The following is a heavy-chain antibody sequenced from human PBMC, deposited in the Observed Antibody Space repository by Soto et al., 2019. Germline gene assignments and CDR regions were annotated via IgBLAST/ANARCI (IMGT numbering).Heavy chain of an antibody. CDR1: GFTFSSYS. D-gene: IGHD1-7*01. CDR2: IKQDGSEK. CDR3: ARDWEVTGTTMVLDAFDI. V-gene: IGHV3-7*01. Sequence: GGSLRLSCAASGFTFSSYSMNWVRQAPGKGLEWVANIKQDGSEKYYVDSVKGRFTISRDNAKNSLYLQMNSLRAEDTAVYYCARDWEVTGTTMVLDAFDIWGQGTMVTVSS. J-gene: IGHJ3*02.